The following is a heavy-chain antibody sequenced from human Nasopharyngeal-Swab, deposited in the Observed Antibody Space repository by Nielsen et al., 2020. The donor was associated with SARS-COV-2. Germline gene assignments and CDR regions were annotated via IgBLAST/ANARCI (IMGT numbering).Heavy chain of an antibody. Sequence: WVRQAPGQGLEWMGGIIPIFGTANYAQKFQGRVTITADKSTSTAYMELSSLRSEDTAVYYCARGGGCSGGSCYYDYWGQGTLVTVS. D-gene: IGHD2-15*01. CDR2: IIPIFGTA. V-gene: IGHV1-69*06. CDR3: ARGGGCSGGSCYYDY. J-gene: IGHJ4*02.